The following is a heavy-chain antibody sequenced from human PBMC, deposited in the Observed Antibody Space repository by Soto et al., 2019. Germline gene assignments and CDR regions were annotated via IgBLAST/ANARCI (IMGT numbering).Heavy chain of an antibody. D-gene: IGHD2-21*02. CDR3: ARDQGVVVTADSWFDP. Sequence: PSETLSLTCTVSGGSITDYSWVWLRQPAGKGLEWIGRIFSSGSTNYNPSLKGRITMSLDTSKNQFSLKLNSATATDTAVYFCARDQGVVVTADSWFDPWVQGSLVTVSS. CDR2: IFSSGST. J-gene: IGHJ5*02. V-gene: IGHV4-4*07. CDR1: GGSITDYS.